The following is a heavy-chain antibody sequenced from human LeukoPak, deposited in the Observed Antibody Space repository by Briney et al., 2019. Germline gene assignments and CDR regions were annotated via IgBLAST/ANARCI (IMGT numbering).Heavy chain of an antibody. D-gene: IGHD4-17*01. Sequence: SETLSLTCTVSGGSISSSSYYWGWIRQPPGKGLEWIGGIYYSGSTYYNPSLKSRVAISVDTSKNQFSLKLSSVTAADTAVYYCARHAGPPTTVTIHFDYWGQGTLVTVSS. CDR2: IYYSGST. CDR1: GGSISSSSYY. J-gene: IGHJ4*02. CDR3: ARHAGPPTTVTIHFDY. V-gene: IGHV4-39*01.